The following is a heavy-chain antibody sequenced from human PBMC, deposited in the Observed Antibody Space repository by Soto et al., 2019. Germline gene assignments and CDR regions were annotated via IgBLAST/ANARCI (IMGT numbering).Heavy chain of an antibody. D-gene: IGHD3-9*01. V-gene: IGHV2-5*02. Sequence: QITLKESGPALEKPTQTLTLTCTFSGFSLSTSGVGVGWIRQPPGKALAWLALIYSDDDKRYSPSLKSRLTIDKDTAKSQVVLTMTNMDPVDTATCYWAHWRAYYDILTGYYPVDYWGQGTLVTVSS. CDR3: AHWRAYYDILTGYYPVDY. CDR1: GFSLSTSGVG. CDR2: IYSDDDK. J-gene: IGHJ4*02.